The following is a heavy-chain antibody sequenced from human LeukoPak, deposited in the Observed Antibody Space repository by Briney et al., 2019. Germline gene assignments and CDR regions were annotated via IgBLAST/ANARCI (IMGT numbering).Heavy chain of an antibody. J-gene: IGHJ6*02. CDR2: IYYSGST. V-gene: IGHV4-59*08. Sequence: SETLSLTCTVSGGSISSYYWSWIRQPPGKGLEWIGYIYYSGSTNYNPSLKSRVTISVDTSKNQFSLKLSSVTAADTAVYYCARHSSGSRIAVAGYYYYYGMDVWGQGTTVTVSS. D-gene: IGHD6-19*01. CDR1: GGSISSYY. CDR3: ARHSSGSRIAVAGYYYYYGMDV.